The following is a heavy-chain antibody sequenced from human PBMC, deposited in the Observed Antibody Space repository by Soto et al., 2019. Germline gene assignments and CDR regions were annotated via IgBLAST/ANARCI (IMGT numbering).Heavy chain of an antibody. CDR3: ARDQDSSSWYGGYGMDV. Sequence: QVQLVQSGAEVKKPGSSVKVSCKASGGTFSSYAISWVRQAPGQGLEWMGGIIPIFGTANYAQKFQGRVTNTAXXSXSXXYMELSSLRSEDTAVYYCARDQDSSSWYGGYGMDVWGQGTTVTVSS. V-gene: IGHV1-69*12. CDR1: GGTFSSYA. D-gene: IGHD6-13*01. CDR2: IIPIFGTA. J-gene: IGHJ6*02.